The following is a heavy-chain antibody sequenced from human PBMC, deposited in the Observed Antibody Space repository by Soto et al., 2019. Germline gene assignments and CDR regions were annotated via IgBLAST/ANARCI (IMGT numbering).Heavy chain of an antibody. V-gene: IGHV3-48*01. CDR2: IRRHTSLK. D-gene: IGHD3-3*01. Sequence: EVQLVESGGMLVQPGGSLRLSCAAFGFTLSTSSMNWVRQAPGRGLEWMSDIRRHTSLKAYADSVKGRFTISRDSAKNSLDLNMHSLRVDETPVYYCGKLADSCYYTVDRWGQGTLVTVAS. J-gene: IGHJ1*01. CDR3: GKLADSCYYTVDR. CDR1: GFTLSTSS.